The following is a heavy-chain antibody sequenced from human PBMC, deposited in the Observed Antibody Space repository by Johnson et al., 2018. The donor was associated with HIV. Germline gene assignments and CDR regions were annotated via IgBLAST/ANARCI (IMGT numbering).Heavy chain of an antibody. CDR2: IKQDGSEK. D-gene: IGHD1-26*01. V-gene: IGHV3-7*02. J-gene: IGHJ3*02. CDR3: ARGAAVSGTLVDPFDI. Sequence: VQLVESGGGLVQPGGSLRLSCAASGFTFSHAWMNWVRQAPGKGLEWVANIKQDGSEKYYVDSVKGRFTISRDNSKDTLYMEMNNLRLEDTAVYYCARGAAVSGTLVDPFDIWGRGTMVTVSS. CDR1: GFTFSHAW.